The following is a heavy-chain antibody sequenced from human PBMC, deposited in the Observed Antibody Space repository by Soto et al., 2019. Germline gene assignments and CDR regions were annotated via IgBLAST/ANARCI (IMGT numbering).Heavy chain of an antibody. Sequence: QVQLVQSGAEVKKPGSSVKVSCKASGGTFSSYAISWVRQAPGQVLEWMGGIIPIFGTANYAQKFQGRVTITADESTSTADMELSSLRSEDTAVYYCAAPGEVGLADRYYVDYGGQGTRVTVSS. CDR1: GGTFSSYA. V-gene: IGHV1-69*01. D-gene: IGHD3-10*01. J-gene: IGHJ4*02. CDR3: AAPGEVGLADRYYVDY. CDR2: IIPIFGTA.